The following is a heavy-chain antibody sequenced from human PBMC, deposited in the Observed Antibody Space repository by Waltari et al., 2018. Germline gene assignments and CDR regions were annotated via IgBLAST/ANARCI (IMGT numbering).Heavy chain of an antibody. CDR3: ARASYGSGIPFDS. D-gene: IGHD3-10*01. V-gene: IGHV3-53*04. CDR1: GFTVSSNY. Sequence: EVQLVESGGGLVQPGGSLRLSCAASGFTVSSNYMSWVRQAPGKGLGGVSVSYSGGSTYYADSVKGRFTMSRHNSKNTLYLQMNSLRAEDTAVYYCARASYGSGIPFDSWGQGTLVTVSS. CDR2: SYSGGST. J-gene: IGHJ4*02.